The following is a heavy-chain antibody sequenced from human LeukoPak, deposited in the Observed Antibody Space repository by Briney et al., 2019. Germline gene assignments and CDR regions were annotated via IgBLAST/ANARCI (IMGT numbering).Heavy chain of an antibody. V-gene: IGHV4-38-2*01. Sequence: SETLSLTCAVSGYSISSGYYWGWIRPPPGKGLEWIGSIYHSGSTYYNPSLKSRVTISVDTSKTQFSLKLSSVTAADTAVYYCARLAVSLYDFWSGYRWFDPWGQGTLVTVSS. CDR3: ARLAVSLYDFWSGYRWFDP. D-gene: IGHD3-3*01. CDR2: IYHSGST. J-gene: IGHJ5*02. CDR1: GYSISSGYY.